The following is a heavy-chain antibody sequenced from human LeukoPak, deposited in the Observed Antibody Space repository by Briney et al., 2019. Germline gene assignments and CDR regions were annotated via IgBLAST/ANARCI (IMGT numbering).Heavy chain of an antibody. CDR1: GGTFSSCA. V-gene: IGHV1-69*05. CDR3: ASPIVVVPAAMGDDAFDI. D-gene: IGHD2-2*01. Sequence: ASVKVSCKASGGTFSSCAISWVRQAPGQGLEWMGGIIPIFGTANYAQKFQGRVTITTDGSTSTAYMELSSLRSEDTAVYYCASPIVVVPAAMGDDAFDIWGQGTMVTVSS. CDR2: IIPIFGTA. J-gene: IGHJ3*02.